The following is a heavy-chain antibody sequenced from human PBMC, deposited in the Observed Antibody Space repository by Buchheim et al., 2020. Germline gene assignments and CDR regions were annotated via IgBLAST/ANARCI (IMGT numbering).Heavy chain of an antibody. D-gene: IGHD1-26*01. Sequence: QVQLVESGGGLVKPGGSLRLSCAASGFTFSDYYMVWVRQAPGKGLEWVSYISDDAITTRYADSVMGRFTISRDNAKSSLFLQMNSLRPEDTAVYCCARARGLGPGGYFDLWGRGTL. CDR1: GFTFSDYY. CDR3: ARARGLGPGGYFDL. J-gene: IGHJ2*01. CDR2: ISDDAITT. V-gene: IGHV3-11*01.